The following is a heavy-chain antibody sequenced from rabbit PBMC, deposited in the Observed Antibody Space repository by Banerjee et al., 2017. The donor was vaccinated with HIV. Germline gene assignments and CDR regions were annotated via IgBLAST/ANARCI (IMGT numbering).Heavy chain of an antibody. D-gene: IGHD1-1*01. J-gene: IGHJ3*01. CDR3: ARGAGRSGYYSLAL. V-gene: IGHV1S40*01. CDR1: GFSFSSGYD. CDR2: IYVSNSSRI. Sequence: QSLEESGGDLVKPGASLTLTCTASGFSFSSGYDMCWVRQAPGKGLEWIACIYVSNSSRIYYATWAKGRFTISKTSSTTVTLQMTSLTAADTATYFCARGAGRSGYYSLALWGQGTLVTVS.